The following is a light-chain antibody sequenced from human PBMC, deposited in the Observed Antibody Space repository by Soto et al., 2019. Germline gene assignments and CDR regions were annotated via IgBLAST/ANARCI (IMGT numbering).Light chain of an antibody. Sequence: GERVTLSCRASQSVSSSYLTWYQQKPGQAPKLLIYAASSLQSGVPSRFSGSGSGTDFTLTITSLQPEDFATYYCQQSYTTGFGQGTKVDIK. J-gene: IGKJ1*01. CDR1: QSVSSSY. CDR3: QQSYTTG. V-gene: IGKV1-39*01. CDR2: AAS.